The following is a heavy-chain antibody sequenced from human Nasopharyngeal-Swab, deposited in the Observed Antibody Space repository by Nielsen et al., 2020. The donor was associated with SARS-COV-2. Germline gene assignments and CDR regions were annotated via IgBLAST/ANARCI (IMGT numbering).Heavy chain of an antibody. CDR3: ARDRAPLGAFDI. D-gene: IGHD3-10*01. V-gene: IGHV3-23*01. CDR2: ISGSGGDT. Sequence: GESLKISCAASGFTFSSYAMSWVRQAPGKGPEWVSGISGSGGDTKYADSVKGRFTISRDNSKNTLYLEMNSLRAEDTAVFYCARDRAPLGAFDIWGQGTMVTVSS. J-gene: IGHJ3*02. CDR1: GFTFSSYA.